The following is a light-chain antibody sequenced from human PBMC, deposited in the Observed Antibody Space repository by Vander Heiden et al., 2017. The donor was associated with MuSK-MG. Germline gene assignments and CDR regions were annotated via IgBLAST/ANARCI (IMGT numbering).Light chain of an antibody. V-gene: IGLV2-14*01. Sequence: QSALTQPASVAGSPGPAITNSATGTSRDIAGSKCVSWEQQPPAQAPKVKIYDVSYRPSGGSNRFWGSKCGNTASLTISGLQAEDEAAYYCSSSAHRSTRAWVFGGGTKLTVL. CDR3: SSSAHRSTRAWV. CDR2: DVS. J-gene: IGLJ3*02. CDR1: SRDIAGSKC.